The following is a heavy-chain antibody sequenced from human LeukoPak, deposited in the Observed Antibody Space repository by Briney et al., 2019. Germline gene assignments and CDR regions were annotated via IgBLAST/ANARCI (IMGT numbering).Heavy chain of an antibody. CDR1: GGSISSYY. J-gene: IGHJ4*02. Sequence: SETLSLTCTVSGGSISSYYWSWIRQPPGKGLEWIGYIYYSGSTNYNPSLKSRVTISVDTSKNQFSLKLSSVTAADTAVYYCARVSITYDSSGTIDYWGQGTLVTVSS. V-gene: IGHV4-59*01. D-gene: IGHD3-22*01. CDR2: IYYSGST. CDR3: ARVSITYDSSGTIDY.